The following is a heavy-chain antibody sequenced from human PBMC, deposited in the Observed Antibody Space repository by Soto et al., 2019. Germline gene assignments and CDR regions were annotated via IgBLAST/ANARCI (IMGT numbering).Heavy chain of an antibody. J-gene: IGHJ4*02. Sequence: LSLTCTVSGGSISSGSYYWGWIRQSPGKGLEWIGSIYYRGNTYYNPSLKSRVTISVDTSKHQFSLKMSSVTAADTAVYFCTKYRRTDAEGYSFDYWGQGALVTVSS. D-gene: IGHD2-15*01. V-gene: IGHV4-39*07. CDR1: GGSISSGSYY. CDR3: TKYRRTDAEGYSFDY. CDR2: IYYRGNT.